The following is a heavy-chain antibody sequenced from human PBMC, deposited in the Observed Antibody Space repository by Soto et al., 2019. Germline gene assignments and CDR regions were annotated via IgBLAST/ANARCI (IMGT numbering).Heavy chain of an antibody. CDR3: TSHSPDDMLRT. D-gene: IGHD3-10*01. V-gene: IGHV3-73*02. CDR1: GFTFSGSA. Sequence: EVQLVESGGGLVQPGGSLKLSCAASGFTFSGSAMHWVRQASGQGLEWVGRIRSKTNNYATAYAASLKGRFTISRDDSKNMAYLQLNSLQTDDTAVYYCTSHSPDDMLRTWGQGTLVTVSS. J-gene: IGHJ5*02. CDR2: IRSKTNNYAT.